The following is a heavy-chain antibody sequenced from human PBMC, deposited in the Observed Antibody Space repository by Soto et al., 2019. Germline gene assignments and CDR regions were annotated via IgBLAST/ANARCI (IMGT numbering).Heavy chain of an antibody. CDR2: INPVSGNT. V-gene: IGHV1-3*01. D-gene: IGHD2-2*01. CDR1: GYTFTNYA. J-gene: IGHJ3*01. Sequence: ASVKVSCKASGYTFTNYAMHWVRQAPGQRLEWMGWINPVSGNTKYSQRFQGRIAFTRDTSASTAYMDLSSLRSEDTAMYYCARDVGQLGSNDAFDVWGQGTMVTVSS. CDR3: ARDVGQLGSNDAFDV.